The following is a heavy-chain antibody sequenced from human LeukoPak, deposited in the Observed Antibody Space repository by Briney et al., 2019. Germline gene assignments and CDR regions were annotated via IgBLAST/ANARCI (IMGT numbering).Heavy chain of an antibody. Sequence: QSGGSLRLSCAASGFTFSNYAMSWVRQAPGKGLEWVSSISVGGHSTYYADSVKGRFTISRDNSKNTLYLQMNSLRAEDTAVYYCARGGVIVITQGSFDYWGQGTLVTVSS. V-gene: IGHV3-23*01. D-gene: IGHD3-16*02. CDR3: ARGGVIVITQGSFDY. CDR1: GFTFSNYA. J-gene: IGHJ4*02. CDR2: ISVGGHST.